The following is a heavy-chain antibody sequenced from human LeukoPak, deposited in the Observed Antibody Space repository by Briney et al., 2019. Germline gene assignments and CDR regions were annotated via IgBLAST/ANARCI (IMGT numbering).Heavy chain of an antibody. Sequence: GGSLRLSCAASGFTFSSYAMSWVRQAPGKGLEWVSAISGSGGSTYYADSVEGRFTISRDNSKNTLYLQMNSLRAEDTAVYYCAKDGLYSSSWHDYWGQGTLVTVSS. D-gene: IGHD6-13*01. V-gene: IGHV3-23*01. CDR2: ISGSGGST. CDR1: GFTFSSYA. CDR3: AKDGLYSSSWHDY. J-gene: IGHJ4*02.